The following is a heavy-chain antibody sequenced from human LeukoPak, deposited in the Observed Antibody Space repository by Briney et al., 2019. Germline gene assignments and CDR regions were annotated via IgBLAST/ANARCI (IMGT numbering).Heavy chain of an antibody. J-gene: IGHJ6*03. D-gene: IGHD2-2*01. V-gene: IGHV1-18*01. Sequence: ASVKVSCKASGYTFTSYGISWVRQAPGQGLEWMGWISAYNGNTNYAQKLQGGVTMTTDTSTSTAYMELRSLRSDDTAVYYCARIWDCSSTSCYYYYMDVWGKGTTVTVSS. CDR2: ISAYNGNT. CDR1: GYTFTSYG. CDR3: ARIWDCSSTSCYYYYMDV.